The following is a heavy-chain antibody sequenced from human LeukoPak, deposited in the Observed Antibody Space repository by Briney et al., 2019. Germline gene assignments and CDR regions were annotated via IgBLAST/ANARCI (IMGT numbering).Heavy chain of an antibody. CDR2: IWYDGSNK. D-gene: IGHD6-19*01. CDR1: GFIFSSSG. Sequence: PGGSLRLSYAASGFIFSSSGMHWVRQTPGKGLEWVGIIWYDGSNKYYADSVKGRFTISRDSAKNTVYLQMNSLRVEDTAVYYCARDQGTSGGWPAVGRMGYFDYWGQGTLVTVSS. CDR3: ARDQGTSGGWPAVGRMGYFDY. V-gene: IGHV3-33*01. J-gene: IGHJ4*02.